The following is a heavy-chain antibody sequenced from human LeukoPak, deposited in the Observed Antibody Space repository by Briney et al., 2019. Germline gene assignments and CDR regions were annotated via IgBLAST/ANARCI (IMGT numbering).Heavy chain of an antibody. V-gene: IGHV3-30*04. Sequence: GGSLRLSCVASGFSFSDSVIHWVRQAPGKGLEWVAVISHDVKTTYYADSAKGRFTISRDNSRNTVFLQMNSLRAEDTAVYYCAREGQWLAPYYYGMDVWGQGTTVTVSS. CDR1: GFSFSDSV. J-gene: IGHJ6*02. CDR3: AREGQWLAPYYYGMDV. D-gene: IGHD6-19*01. CDR2: ISHDVKTT.